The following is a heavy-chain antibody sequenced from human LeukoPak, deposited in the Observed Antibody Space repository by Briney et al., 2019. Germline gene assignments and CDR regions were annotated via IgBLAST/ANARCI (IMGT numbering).Heavy chain of an antibody. Sequence: SETLSLTCGVSGVSMSRYYWSWLRQPPGKGVEWIGHIYASGSTNYSPSLKSPVTISVDTSKTQFSLKLSSVTAADTAVYYCARSQLGIDWYFDLWGRGTLVTVSS. CDR1: GVSMSRYY. CDR2: IYASGST. CDR3: ARSQLGIDWYFDL. J-gene: IGHJ2*01. D-gene: IGHD7-27*01. V-gene: IGHV4-4*09.